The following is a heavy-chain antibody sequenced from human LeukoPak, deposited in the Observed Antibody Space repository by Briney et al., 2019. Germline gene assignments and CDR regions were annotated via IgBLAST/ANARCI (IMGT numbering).Heavy chain of an antibody. V-gene: IGHV4-61*08. CDR1: GGSISSGGYS. CDR2: IYYSGST. D-gene: IGHD6-13*01. Sequence: SQTLSLTCAVSGGSISSGGYSWSWIRQPPGKGLEWIGYIYYSGSTSYNPSLKSRVTISVDTSKNQFSLKLSSVTAADTAVYYCARAARVAAVLAPFDPWGQGTLVTVSS. J-gene: IGHJ5*02. CDR3: ARAARVAAVLAPFDP.